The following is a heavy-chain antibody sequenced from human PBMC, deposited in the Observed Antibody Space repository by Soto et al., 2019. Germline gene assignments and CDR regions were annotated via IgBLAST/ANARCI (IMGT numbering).Heavy chain of an antibody. CDR1: GYPLTNND. V-gene: IGHV1-8*01. CDR2: MNTNTNTT. CDR3: ATEVAETSSLWLDP. Sequence: XSVKVACTASGYPLTNNDINWVRQAPGQGLEWIGWMNTNTNTTDSAEVFEGRVSLTWDTSISTAYMQLNSLKIDDTAVYYCATEVAETSSLWLDPCGQGTLVTVSS. J-gene: IGHJ5*02.